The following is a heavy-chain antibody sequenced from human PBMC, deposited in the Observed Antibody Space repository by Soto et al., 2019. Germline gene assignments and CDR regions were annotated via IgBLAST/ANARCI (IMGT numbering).Heavy chain of an antibody. CDR3: ARGYEGHYDFWRFDP. Sequence: QGQLVQSGTEVKKPGASVKGACKASGYTFTSDDINWVRQATGRGREWMGWMNPNSGNTGYAQKFQGRVTMTRNTSISTAYMELSSLRSEDTAVYYCARGYEGHYDFWRFDPWGQGTLVTVSS. CDR1: GYTFTSDD. D-gene: IGHD3-3*01. CDR2: MNPNSGNT. J-gene: IGHJ5*02. V-gene: IGHV1-8*01.